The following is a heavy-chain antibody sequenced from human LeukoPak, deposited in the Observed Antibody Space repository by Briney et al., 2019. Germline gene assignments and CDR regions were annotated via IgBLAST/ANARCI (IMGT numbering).Heavy chain of an antibody. J-gene: IGHJ4*02. CDR1: GFTFSDYY. CDR3: ARSMGYYYDSSGLMGY. Sequence: GGSLRLSCAASGFTFSDYYMSWIRQAPGKGLEWVSYISSSGSTIYYADSVKGRSTISRDNAKNSLYLQMNSLRAEDTAVYYCARSMGYYYDSSGLMGYWGQGTLVTVSS. CDR2: ISSSGSTI. D-gene: IGHD3-22*01. V-gene: IGHV3-11*01.